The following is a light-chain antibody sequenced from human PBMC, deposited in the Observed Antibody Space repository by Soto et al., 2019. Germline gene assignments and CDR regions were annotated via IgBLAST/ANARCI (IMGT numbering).Light chain of an antibody. J-gene: IGKJ3*01. CDR3: QQRSNWPGFT. CDR1: ETVSIN. V-gene: IGKV3-11*01. Sequence: ERVMTQSPATLSVPEGERATLSRRASETVSINLAWFQQKPGQAPRLLIYGASNRATGIPARFSGSGSGTDFTLTITSLEPEDFAVYYCQQRSNWPGFTFGPGTKVDIK. CDR2: GAS.